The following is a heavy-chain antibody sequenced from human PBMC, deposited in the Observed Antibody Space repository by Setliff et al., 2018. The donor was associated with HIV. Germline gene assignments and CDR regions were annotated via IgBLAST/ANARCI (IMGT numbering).Heavy chain of an antibody. CDR2: IFYSGNT. D-gene: IGHD2-2*01. Sequence: PSETLSLTCTVSGDSMSSSSYYWGWTRQPPGKGLEWIGSIFYSGNTYYKPSLKSRVTISVDTSKNQFSLKLSSVTAADTAVYYCARPQYPGYYFDYWGQGTLVTVSS. CDR3: ARPQYPGYYFDY. CDR1: GDSMSSSSYY. V-gene: IGHV4-39*01. J-gene: IGHJ4*02.